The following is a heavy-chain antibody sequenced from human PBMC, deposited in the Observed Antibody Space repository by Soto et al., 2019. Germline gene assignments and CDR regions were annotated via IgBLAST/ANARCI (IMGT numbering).Heavy chain of an antibody. V-gene: IGHV4-30-4*01. CDR1: GGSISSGDYY. D-gene: IGHD3-10*01. CDR2: IYYSGST. Sequence: PSETLSLTCTVSGGSISSGDYYWSWIRQPPGKGLEWIGYIYYSGSTYYNPSLKSRVTISVDTSKNQFSLKLSSVTAADTAVYYCARGPHPLGSYGSGSYCFDPWGQGTRVTVSS. J-gene: IGHJ5*02. CDR3: ARGPHPLGSYGSGSYCFDP.